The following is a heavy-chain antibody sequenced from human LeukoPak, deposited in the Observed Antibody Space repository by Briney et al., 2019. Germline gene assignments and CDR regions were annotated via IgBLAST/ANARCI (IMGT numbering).Heavy chain of an antibody. D-gene: IGHD2-15*01. CDR3: AKGGYASCFDP. CDR1: GFTFSERS. Sequence: PGGSLRLSCEASGFTFSERSMSWVRQAPGKGLEWVSTIKRDGSNTYYTDSVEGRFTISRDNSKNALYLEMNTLRAEDTAVYYCAKGGYASCFDPWGQGTQVTVSS. V-gene: IGHV3-23*05. J-gene: IGHJ5*02. CDR2: IKRDGSNT.